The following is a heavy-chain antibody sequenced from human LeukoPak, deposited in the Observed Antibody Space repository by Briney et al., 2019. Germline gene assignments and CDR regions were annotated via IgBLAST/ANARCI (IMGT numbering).Heavy chain of an antibody. V-gene: IGHV4-31*03. Sequence: SETLSLTCTVSGGSISSGGYYWSWIRQHPGKGLEWIGYIYYSGSTYYNPSLKSRVTISVDTSKNQFSLKLSSVTAADTAVYYCAREYYYDSSGYYYSGYFDYWGQGTLVTVSS. CDR2: IYYSGST. D-gene: IGHD3-22*01. CDR1: GGSISSGGYY. J-gene: IGHJ4*02. CDR3: AREYYYDSSGYYYSGYFDY.